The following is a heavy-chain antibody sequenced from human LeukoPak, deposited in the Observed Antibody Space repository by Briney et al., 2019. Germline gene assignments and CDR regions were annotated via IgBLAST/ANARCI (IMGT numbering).Heavy chain of an antibody. CDR3: ARDLEFSS. V-gene: IGHV3-30*02. CDR1: GFTFSSYG. D-gene: IGHD3-10*01. J-gene: IGHJ5*02. CDR2: IRYDGSNK. Sequence: GGSLRLSCAASGFTFSSYGMHWVRQAPGKGLEWVAFIRYDGSNKYYADSVKGRFTISRDNAKNSLYLQMNSLRAEDTAVYYCARDLEFSSWGQGTLVTVSS.